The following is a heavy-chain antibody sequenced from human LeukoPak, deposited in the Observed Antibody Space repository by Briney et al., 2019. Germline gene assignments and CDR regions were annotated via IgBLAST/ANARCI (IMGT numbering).Heavy chain of an antibody. CDR1: GGAFSTYT. V-gene: IGHV1-69*08. CDR2: ILPIVGPA. Sequence: SVKVSCKTSGGAFSTYTINWVRQAPGQGLEWMGRILPIVGPANYAQNFQGRVTITADKSTSTVYMELSSLRSDDTAVYYCARGASGYDSDYYFYYMDVWGKGTTVTVSS. D-gene: IGHD5-12*01. J-gene: IGHJ6*03. CDR3: ARGASGYDSDYYFYYMDV.